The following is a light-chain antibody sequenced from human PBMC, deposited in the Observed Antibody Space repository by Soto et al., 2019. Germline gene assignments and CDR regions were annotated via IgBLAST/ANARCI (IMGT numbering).Light chain of an antibody. J-gene: IGKJ3*01. CDR1: EGIRSA. Sequence: ATQLAQSPSSLSASVGDRVTITCRASEGIRSALAWYQQKPGKAPKLLIYDASSLKSGVPSRFSGSGSWTDFTLTISSLQAEDFATYYCQQFNNYPLTFGPGTKVEIK. V-gene: IGKV1D-13*01. CDR2: DAS. CDR3: QQFNNYPLT.